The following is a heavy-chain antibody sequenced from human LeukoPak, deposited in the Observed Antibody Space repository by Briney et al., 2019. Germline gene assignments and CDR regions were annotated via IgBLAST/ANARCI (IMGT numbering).Heavy chain of an antibody. CDR1: GGSISSYY. CDR3: ARAPRDSSGYYFVD. CDR2: IYYSGST. V-gene: IGHV4-59*01. Sequence: PSETLSLTCTVSGGSISSYYWSWIRQPPGKGLEWIGYIYYSGSTNYNPSLKSRVTISVDTSKNQFSLKLSSVTAADTAVYYCARAPRDSSGYYFVDWGQGTLVTVSS. D-gene: IGHD3-22*01. J-gene: IGHJ4*02.